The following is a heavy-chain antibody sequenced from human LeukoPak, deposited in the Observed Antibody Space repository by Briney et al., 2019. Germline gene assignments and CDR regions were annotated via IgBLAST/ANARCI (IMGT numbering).Heavy chain of an antibody. V-gene: IGHV1-2*02. J-gene: IGHJ6*03. CDR2: INPNSGGT. CDR3: ARDGDRREYGVRLYYYYYYMDV. CDR1: GYTFTGYY. Sequence: ASVKVSCKASGYTFTGYYMHWVRQAPGQGLEWMGWINPNSGGTNYAQKFQGRVTMTRDTSISTAYMELSRLRSDDTAVYYCARDGDRREYGVRLYYYYYYMDVWGKGTTVTVSS. D-gene: IGHD2-8*01.